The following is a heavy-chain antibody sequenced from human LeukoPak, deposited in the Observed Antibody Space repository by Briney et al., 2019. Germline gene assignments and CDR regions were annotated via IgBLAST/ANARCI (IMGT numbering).Heavy chain of an antibody. Sequence: PGGSLRLSCAASGFTFDDYGMSWVRQAPGKGLEWVSGINWNGGSTGYADSVKGRFTISRDNSKNTLYLQVNSLRAEDTAVYYCAKDLKPAYYYGSGSYFPMGYWGQGTLVTVSS. CDR2: INWNGGST. J-gene: IGHJ4*02. D-gene: IGHD3-10*01. V-gene: IGHV3-20*04. CDR3: AKDLKPAYYYGSGSYFPMGY. CDR1: GFTFDDYG.